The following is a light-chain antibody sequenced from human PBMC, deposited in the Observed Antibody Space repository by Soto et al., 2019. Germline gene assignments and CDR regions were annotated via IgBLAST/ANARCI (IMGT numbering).Light chain of an antibody. CDR1: QIVSSSY. V-gene: IGKV3-20*01. J-gene: IGKJ4*01. CDR3: QQYGSSPLT. Sequence: EIVLTQSPGTLSLSPGERATLSCRASQIVSSSYLAWYQQKPGQAPRLLINGASSRATGIPDRFSGSGSGTDFTLTISRLEPEDFAEYYCQQYGSSPLTFGGGTKVEIK. CDR2: GAS.